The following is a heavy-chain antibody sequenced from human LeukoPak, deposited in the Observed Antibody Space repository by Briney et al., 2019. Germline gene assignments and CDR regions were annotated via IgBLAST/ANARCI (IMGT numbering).Heavy chain of an antibody. CDR1: GFRFSDYG. V-gene: IGHV3-23*01. CDR3: ARDRPDYDFWSGYYSY. CDR2: ISASGDSP. Sequence: PGGSLRLSCTASGFRFSDYGMHWVRQAPGKGLEWVSGISASGDSPYYADSVKGRFTISRDNSKNTLSLQMNSLRAEDTAVYYCARDRPDYDFWSGYYSYWGQGTLVTVSS. J-gene: IGHJ4*02. D-gene: IGHD3-3*01.